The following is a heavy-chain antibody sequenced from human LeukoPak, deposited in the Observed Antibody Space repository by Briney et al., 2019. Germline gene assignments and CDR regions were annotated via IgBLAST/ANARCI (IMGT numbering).Heavy chain of an antibody. CDR2: IIPIFGTA. Sequence: SVKVSCKASGGTFSNYAISWVRQAPGQGLEWMGAIIPIFGTANYAQKFQGGVTITADESTGTAYMELSSLRSEDTAVYYCARERRGGSYFTEKRLDHWGQGTLVAVSS. J-gene: IGHJ4*02. CDR3: ARERRGGSYFTEKRLDH. V-gene: IGHV1-69*13. CDR1: GGTFSNYA. D-gene: IGHD1-26*01.